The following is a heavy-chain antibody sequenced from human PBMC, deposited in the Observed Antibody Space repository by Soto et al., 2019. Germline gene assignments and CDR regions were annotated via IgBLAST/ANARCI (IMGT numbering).Heavy chain of an antibody. Sequence: QVQLQESGPGLVKPSETLSLTCTVSGGSISSYYWSWIRQPPGKGLEWIGYIYYSGSTNYNPSLKSRVTISEDTTKNHSSLKLSSVTAADTAVYYCARRWGSAADYWGQGTLVTVSS. J-gene: IGHJ4*02. CDR1: GGSISSYY. D-gene: IGHD2-15*01. CDR2: IYYSGST. V-gene: IGHV4-59*08. CDR3: ARRWGSAADY.